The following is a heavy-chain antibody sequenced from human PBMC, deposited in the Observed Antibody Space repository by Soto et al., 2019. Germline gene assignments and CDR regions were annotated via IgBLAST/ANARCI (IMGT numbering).Heavy chain of an antibody. V-gene: IGHV1-69*04. CDR3: ARDRALNNAAVGMAY. D-gene: IGHD6-13*01. Sequence: QVQLVQSGAEVKKPGSSVKVSCKASGGPFSSYVLTCVRQAPGQGLEWMGRIIPMFGITDFAPKFQGRVTITADKSTTTAYMELSSLRSEDTAIYYCARDRALNNAAVGMAYWGQGTLVTVSS. J-gene: IGHJ4*02. CDR2: IIPMFGIT. CDR1: GGPFSSYV.